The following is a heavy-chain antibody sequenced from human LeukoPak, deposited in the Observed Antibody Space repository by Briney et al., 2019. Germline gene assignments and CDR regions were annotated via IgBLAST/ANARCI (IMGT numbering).Heavy chain of an antibody. J-gene: IGHJ4*02. D-gene: IGHD3/OR15-3a*01. CDR1: GFTFSRYW. Sequence: GGSLRLSCATSGFTFSRYWMSWVRQAPGKGLEWVAVISYDGSNKYYADSVKGRFTMSRDNSKNTLYLQMNSLRAEDTAVYYCVKNDFGYWGQGTLVTVSS. CDR3: VKNDFGY. CDR2: ISYDGSNK. V-gene: IGHV3-30*18.